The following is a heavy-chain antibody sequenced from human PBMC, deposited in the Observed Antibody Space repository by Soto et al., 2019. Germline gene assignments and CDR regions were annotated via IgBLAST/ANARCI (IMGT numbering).Heavy chain of an antibody. Sequence: QVQLVQSGAEVKKPGSSVKVSCKASGGTFSSYAISWVRQAPGQGLEWMGGIIPIFGTANYAQKFQGRVTRTADDSTSTAYMALGSLRSEDTGVYYCAREGISGSTVKYHFDYWGQGTLVTVSS. J-gene: IGHJ4*02. D-gene: IGHD4-17*01. V-gene: IGHV1-69*12. CDR2: IIPIFGTA. CDR1: GGTFSSYA. CDR3: AREGISGSTVKYHFDY.